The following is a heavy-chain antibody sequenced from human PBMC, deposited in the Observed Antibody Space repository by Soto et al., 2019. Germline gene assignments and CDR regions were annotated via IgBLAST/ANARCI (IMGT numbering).Heavy chain of an antibody. CDR3: ARGSSRRPAASYFDY. Sequence: PSETLSLTCTVSGGSVSSGSYYWSWIRQPPGKGLEWIGYIYYSGSTNYNPSLKSRVTISVDTSKNQFSLKLSSVTAADTAAYYCARGSSRRPAASYFDYWGQGTLVTVSS. J-gene: IGHJ4*02. CDR2: IYYSGST. V-gene: IGHV4-61*01. CDR1: GGSVSSGSYY. D-gene: IGHD2-2*01.